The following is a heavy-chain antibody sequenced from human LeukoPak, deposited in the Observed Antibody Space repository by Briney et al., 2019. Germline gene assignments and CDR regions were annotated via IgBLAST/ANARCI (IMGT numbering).Heavy chain of an antibody. V-gene: IGHV3-23*01. J-gene: IGHJ4*02. CDR2: ISGSGGNI. Sequence: GGSLRLSCAASGFTFSTYAMSWVRQAPGKGLEWVLAISGSGGNIYYADSVKGRFTISRDNSKNTLYLQMDSLSPEDSAVYYCAKASGSRPLWGQGTLVTVSS. CDR3: AKASGSRPL. D-gene: IGHD1-26*01. CDR1: GFTFSTYA.